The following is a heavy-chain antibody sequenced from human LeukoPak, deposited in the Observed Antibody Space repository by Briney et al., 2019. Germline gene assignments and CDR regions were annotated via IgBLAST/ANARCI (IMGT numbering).Heavy chain of an antibody. Sequence: GGSLRLSCAASGFTVSSNYMSWVRQAPGKRLEWVSVTYSGGGTYYADSVKGRFTISRDSSKNTLFLQMNSLRAEDTAVYYCARTNRYDSSGYRSLYWFFDLWGRGTLVTVSS. V-gene: IGHV3-53*01. D-gene: IGHD3-22*01. CDR1: GFTVSSNY. J-gene: IGHJ2*01. CDR3: ARTNRYDSSGYRSLYWFFDL. CDR2: TYSGGGT.